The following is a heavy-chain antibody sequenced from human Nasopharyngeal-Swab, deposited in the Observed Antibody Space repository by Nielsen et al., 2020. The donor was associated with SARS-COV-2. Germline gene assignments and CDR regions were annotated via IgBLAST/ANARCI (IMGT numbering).Heavy chain of an antibody. J-gene: IGHJ3*02. CDR1: VGSFSGYY. CDR2: INHSGRT. V-gene: IGHV4-34*01. Sequence: SETLSLTCAVYVGSFSGYYWTWIRQPPGGGLEWIGEINHSGRTNYNPSLKSRVTISVDTSKNQFSLKLSSVTAADTAVYYCAREVRGYAYGTRSFDTWGQGTMVTVSS. D-gene: IGHD5-18*01. CDR3: AREVRGYAYGTRSFDT.